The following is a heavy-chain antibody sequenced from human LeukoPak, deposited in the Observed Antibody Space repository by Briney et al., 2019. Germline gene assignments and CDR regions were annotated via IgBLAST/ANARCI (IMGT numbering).Heavy chain of an antibody. Sequence: SQTLSLTCTVSGGPISSGSYYWSWIRQPAGKGLEWIGRIYTSGSTNYNPSLKSRVTILVDTSKNQFSLKLSSVTAADTAVYYCARMSMIRGVYHFDYWGQGTLVTVSS. D-gene: IGHD3-10*01. V-gene: IGHV4-61*02. CDR2: IYTSGST. CDR3: ARMSMIRGVYHFDY. CDR1: GGPISSGSYY. J-gene: IGHJ4*02.